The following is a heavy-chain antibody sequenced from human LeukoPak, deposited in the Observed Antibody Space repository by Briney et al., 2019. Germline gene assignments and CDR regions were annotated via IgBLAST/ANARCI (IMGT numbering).Heavy chain of an antibody. D-gene: IGHD3-10*01. CDR3: STVSHYYGSGTTSPDS. CDR2: IKSKTDGGKT. CDR1: GFPFSNAW. V-gene: IGHV3-15*01. J-gene: IGHJ4*02. Sequence: GGSLRLYCAASGFPFSNAWMSWVRQAPGKGLEWVGRIKSKTDGGKTDYAAPVQGRFSILRDDSENTLYLQMNGLNTEDTAVYYCSTVSHYYGSGTTSPDSWGQGTLVVVSS.